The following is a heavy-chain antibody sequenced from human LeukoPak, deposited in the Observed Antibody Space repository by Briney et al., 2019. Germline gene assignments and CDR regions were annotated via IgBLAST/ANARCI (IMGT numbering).Heavy chain of an antibody. V-gene: IGHV3-33*06. CDR1: GFTFSSYG. CDR3: AKEQWEYYGDYTPTDY. D-gene: IGHD4-17*01. Sequence: PGRSLRLSCAASGFTFSSYGMHWVRQAPGKGLEWVAVIWYDGSNKYYADSVKGRFTISRDNSKNTLYLQMNSLRAEDTAVYYCAKEQWEYYGDYTPTDYWGQGTLVTVSS. CDR2: IWYDGSNK. J-gene: IGHJ4*02.